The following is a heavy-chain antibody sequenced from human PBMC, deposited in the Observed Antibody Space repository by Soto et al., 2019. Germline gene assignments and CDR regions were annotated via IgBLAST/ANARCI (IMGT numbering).Heavy chain of an antibody. CDR1: GGSISSSSYY. CDR3: ARLVVYYFDY. Sequence: SETLSLTCTVSGGSISSSSYYWGWIRQPPGKGLEWIGSIYYSGSTYYNPSLKSRVTISVDTSKNQFSLKLSSVTAADTAVYYCARLVVYYFDYWGQGTLVTVPQ. J-gene: IGHJ4*02. V-gene: IGHV4-39*01. CDR2: IYYSGST. D-gene: IGHD2-21*01.